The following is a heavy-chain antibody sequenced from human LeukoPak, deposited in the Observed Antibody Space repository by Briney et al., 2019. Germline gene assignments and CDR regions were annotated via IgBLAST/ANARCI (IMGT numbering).Heavy chain of an antibody. J-gene: IGHJ4*02. CDR3: ARGYLPATFDY. D-gene: IGHD2-2*01. CDR1: GFTFTNYW. V-gene: IGHV3-7*01. CDR2: IKQDGSQK. Sequence: GGSLRLSCVASGFTFTNYWMNWVRQAPGKGLEWVASIKQDGSQKSYVDSVKGRFTISRDNAKNSLSLQMDSLRGEDTAVYYCARGYLPATFDYWGQGTLVTVSS.